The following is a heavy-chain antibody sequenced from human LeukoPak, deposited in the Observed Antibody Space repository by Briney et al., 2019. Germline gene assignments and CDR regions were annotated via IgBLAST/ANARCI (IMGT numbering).Heavy chain of an antibody. J-gene: IGHJ5*02. CDR2: IYYSGST. D-gene: IGHD4-23*01. CDR3: ARDGGQYNWFDP. CDR1: GGSISSGGYY. V-gene: IGHV4-31*03. Sequence: SETLSLTCTVSGGSISSGGYYWSWIRQHPGKGLEWIGYIYYSGSTYYNPSLKSRVTISVDTSKNQFSLKLSSVTAADTAVYHCARDGGQYNWFDPWGQGTLVTVSS.